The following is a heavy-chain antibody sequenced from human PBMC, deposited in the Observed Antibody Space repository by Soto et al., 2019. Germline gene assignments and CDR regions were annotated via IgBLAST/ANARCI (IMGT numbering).Heavy chain of an antibody. CDR1: GFTFSSYS. CDR2: ISSSSTI. Sequence: EVQLVESGGGLVQPGGSLRLSYALSGFTFSSYSMNWVRQAPGKGLEWVAYISSSSTISYADYVKGRFTTTSDDVKNSLYLQRISLRDGARAVYYCERGGSINWFDPWGQGTLVTISS. CDR3: ERGGSINWFDP. V-gene: IGHV3-48*02. D-gene: IGHD3-9*01. J-gene: IGHJ5*02.